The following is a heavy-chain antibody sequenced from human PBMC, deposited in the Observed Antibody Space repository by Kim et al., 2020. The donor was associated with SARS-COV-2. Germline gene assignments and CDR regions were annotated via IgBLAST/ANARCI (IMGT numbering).Heavy chain of an antibody. J-gene: IGHJ4*02. V-gene: IGHV3-23*01. CDR1: GFTFSSYA. CDR3: AKDQIEYYDYVWGSYLPDY. D-gene: IGHD3-16*01. Sequence: GGSLRLSCAASGFTFSSYAMSWVRQAPGKGLEWVSAISGSGGSTYYADSVKGRFTISRDNSKNTLYLQMNSLRAEDTAVYYCAKDQIEYYDYVWGSYLPDYWGQGTLVTVSS. CDR2: ISGSGGST.